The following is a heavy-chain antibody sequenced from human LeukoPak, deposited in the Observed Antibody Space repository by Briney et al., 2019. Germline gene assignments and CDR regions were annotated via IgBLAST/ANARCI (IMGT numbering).Heavy chain of an antibody. CDR2: INPNSGGT. CDR1: GYTFTSYD. Sequence: ASVKVSCKASGYTFTSYDINWVRQATGQGLEWMGYINPNSGGTNYAQKFQGRVTITRDTSISTAYMELYSLRSDDTAVYYCRATVDYWGQGTLVTVSS. CDR3: RATVDY. V-gene: IGHV1-2*02. D-gene: IGHD1-26*01. J-gene: IGHJ4*02.